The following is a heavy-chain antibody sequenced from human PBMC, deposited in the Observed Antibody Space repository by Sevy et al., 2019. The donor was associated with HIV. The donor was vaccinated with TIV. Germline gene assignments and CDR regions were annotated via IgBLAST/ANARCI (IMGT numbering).Heavy chain of an antibody. Sequence: GGSLRLSCSTSRVSFTNPAMSWLRQAPGKGLEWGASISGSGGTKYYAGSVRGRFSISRDDSEDTVYLQMSSLRAEDTAVYYCAKNHYELVSYFEHWGQGTLVTVSS. D-gene: IGHD3-22*01. V-gene: IGHV3-23*01. CDR1: RVSFTNPA. CDR3: AKNHYELVSYFEH. J-gene: IGHJ1*01. CDR2: ISGSGGTK.